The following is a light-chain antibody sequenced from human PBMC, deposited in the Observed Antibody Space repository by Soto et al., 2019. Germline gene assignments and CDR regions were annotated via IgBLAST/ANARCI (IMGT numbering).Light chain of an antibody. CDR3: AAWDDSLRGVV. V-gene: IGLV1-47*01. CDR2: KNN. CDR1: SSNIGSNY. J-gene: IGLJ2*01. Sequence: QSVLTQPPSASGTPGQRVTISCSGSSSNIGSNYVYWYQQLPGTAPKLLIYKNNQWPSGVPDRLSCSKSGTSASLAIGGLRSEAEADYYCAAWDDSLRGVVVGGGTKLTVL.